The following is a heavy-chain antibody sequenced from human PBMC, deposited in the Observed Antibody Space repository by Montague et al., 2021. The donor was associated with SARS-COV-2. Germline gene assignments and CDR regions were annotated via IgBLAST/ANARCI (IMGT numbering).Heavy chain of an antibody. Sequence: SLRLSCAASGFTFSSYAMNWVRQSPGKGLEWVSAISGGGGSTYYADSVKSRFTISRDNSKNTLYLKMNSLRAEDTSVYYCAKVLMVMWVVLLWFGGMDVWGQGTTVTVSS. CDR2: ISGGGGST. V-gene: IGHV3-23*01. CDR1: GFTFSSYA. D-gene: IGHD3-10*01. CDR3: AKVLMVMWVVLLWFGGMDV. J-gene: IGHJ6*02.